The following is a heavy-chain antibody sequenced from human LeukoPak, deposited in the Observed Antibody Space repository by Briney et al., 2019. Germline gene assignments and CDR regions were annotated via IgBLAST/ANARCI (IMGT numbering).Heavy chain of an antibody. Sequence: SETLSLTCAVYGGSFSGYYWSWIRQPPGKGLEWIGEINHSGSTNYNPSLKSRVTISVDTSKNQFSLKLSSVTAADTAVYYCARRRYCSSTSCFAPVDYWGQGTLVTVSS. J-gene: IGHJ4*02. V-gene: IGHV4-34*01. CDR3: ARRRYCSSTSCFAPVDY. CDR1: GGSFSGYY. D-gene: IGHD2-2*01. CDR2: INHSGST.